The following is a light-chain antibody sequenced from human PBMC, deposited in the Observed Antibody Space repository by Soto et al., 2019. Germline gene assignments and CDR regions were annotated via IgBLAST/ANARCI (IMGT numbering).Light chain of an antibody. CDR1: QSISSW. CDR2: KAS. V-gene: IGKV1-5*03. Sequence: DIQMTQSPSTLSASVGDRVTITCRASQSISSWLAWYQQKPGKAPKLLIYKASRLENGVPSRFSGSGSETEFTLTISSLQPDDSATYYCQQYDSYSKMYTFGQGTKLEIK. J-gene: IGKJ2*01. CDR3: QQYDSYSKMYT.